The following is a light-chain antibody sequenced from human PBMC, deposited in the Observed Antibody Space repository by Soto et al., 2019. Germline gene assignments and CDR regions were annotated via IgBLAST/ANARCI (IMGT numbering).Light chain of an antibody. Sequence: EIVLTQSPGTLSSSPGERATLSCRASQSVSRSYLAWYQQKPGQPPRLLIYGASNRATGIPDRFSGSGSGTDFTLTIGRLEPEDFAVYYCQQYASSPPTFGGGTKVEIK. CDR3: QQYASSPPT. CDR2: GAS. J-gene: IGKJ4*01. CDR1: QSVSRSY. V-gene: IGKV3-20*01.